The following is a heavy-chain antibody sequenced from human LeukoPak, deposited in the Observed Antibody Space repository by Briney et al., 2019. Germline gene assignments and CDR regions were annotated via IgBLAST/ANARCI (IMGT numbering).Heavy chain of an antibody. CDR3: ATTRWGIAAAGTPFDY. CDR2: INPNSGGT. V-gene: IGHV1-2*02. J-gene: IGHJ4*02. CDR1: GYTFTGYY. D-gene: IGHD6-13*01. Sequence: ASVKVSCKASGYTFTGYYMHWVRRAPGQGLEWMGWINPNSGGTNYAQKFQGRVTMTRDTSISTAYMELSRLRSDDTAVYYCATTRWGIAAAGTPFDYWGQGTLVTVSS.